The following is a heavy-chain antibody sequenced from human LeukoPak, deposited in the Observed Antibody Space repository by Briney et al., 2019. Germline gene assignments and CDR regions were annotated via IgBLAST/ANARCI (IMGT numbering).Heavy chain of an antibody. CDR1: GFTFSSYG. CDR3: ARGGLDYYDSSGFRY. Sequence: GGSLRLSCAASGFTFSSYGMHWVRQAPGKGLEWVTFIRYDGSNKYYTDSVKARFTISRDNSKNTLYLQMDSLRAEDTAVYYCARGGLDYYDSSGFRYWGQGTLVTVSS. CDR2: IRYDGSNK. D-gene: IGHD3-22*01. V-gene: IGHV3-30*02. J-gene: IGHJ4*02.